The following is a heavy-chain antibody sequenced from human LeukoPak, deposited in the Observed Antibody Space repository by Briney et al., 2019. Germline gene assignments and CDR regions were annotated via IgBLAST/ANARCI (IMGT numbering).Heavy chain of an antibody. CDR3: ARWYCSSITCYYDY. CDR2: IYNNGDT. D-gene: IGHD2-2*01. J-gene: IGHJ4*02. V-gene: IGHV3-53*01. Sequence: GGSLRLSCAAPGFTASNNYMGWVRQAPGRGLEWVSFIYNNGDTKYADSVQGRFTISRDNFQNTLFLQMNSLRVEDTAMYYCARWYCSSITCYYDYWGQGTLVTVSS. CDR1: GFTASNNY.